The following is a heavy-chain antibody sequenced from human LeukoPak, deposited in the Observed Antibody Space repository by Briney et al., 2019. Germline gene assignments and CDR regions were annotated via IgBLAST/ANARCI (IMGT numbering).Heavy chain of an antibody. CDR3: VKEPRGYSFSFDI. D-gene: IGHD5-18*01. V-gene: IGHV3-23*01. Sequence: GGSLRLSCAASGFAFSAGAINWGRQAPGKGLGWVSAISGSGSKTFYADSLKGRFTISRDNPKNTLYLQMNSLRPEDTAVYYCVKEPRGYSFSFDIWGQGTMVTVSS. CDR1: GFAFSAGA. CDR2: ISGSGSKT. J-gene: IGHJ3*02.